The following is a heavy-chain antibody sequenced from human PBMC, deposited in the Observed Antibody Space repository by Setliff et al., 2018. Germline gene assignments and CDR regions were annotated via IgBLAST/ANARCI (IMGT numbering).Heavy chain of an antibody. J-gene: IGHJ3*02. CDR3: AREVTGSSSWFEDAFDI. D-gene: IGHD6-13*01. Sequence: SETLSLTCTVSGGSISSSSYYWGWIRQPPGKGLEWIGSIYYSGSTYYNPSLKSRVTISVDTSKNQFSLKLSSVTAADTAVYYCAREVTGSSSWFEDAFDIWGQGTMVTVSS. CDR2: IYYSGST. CDR1: GGSISSSSYY. V-gene: IGHV4-39*07.